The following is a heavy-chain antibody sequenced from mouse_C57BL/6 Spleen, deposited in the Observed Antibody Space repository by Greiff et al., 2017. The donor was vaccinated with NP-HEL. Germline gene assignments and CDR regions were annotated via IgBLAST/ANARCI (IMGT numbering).Heavy chain of an antibody. D-gene: IGHD2-2*01. CDR1: GYSFTDYN. CDR2: INPNYGTT. J-gene: IGHJ4*01. CDR3: AMCYGYDGYYAMDY. Sequence: VQLQQPGPELVKPGASVKISCKASGYSFTDYNMNWVKQSNGKSLEWIGVINPNYGTTSYNQKFKGKATLTVDQSSSTAYMQLNSLTSEDSAVYYCAMCYGYDGYYAMDYWGQGTSVTVSS. V-gene: IGHV1-39*01.